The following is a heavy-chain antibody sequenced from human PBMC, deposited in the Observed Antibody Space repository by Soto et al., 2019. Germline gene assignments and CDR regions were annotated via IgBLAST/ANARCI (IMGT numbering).Heavy chain of an antibody. CDR1: GFTFSTYA. CDR3: AKELYGDYGGVDY. V-gene: IGHV3-23*01. D-gene: IGHD4-17*01. Sequence: EVQLLDSGGGLVQPGGSLRLSCAASGFTFSTYAMSWVRQAPGKGLEWVSTITGSGSSTYYADSVKGRFTISRDNSKNALSLQMNSLRAEGTAVYYCAKELYGDYGGVDYWGQGTLVTVSS. CDR2: ITGSGSST. J-gene: IGHJ4*02.